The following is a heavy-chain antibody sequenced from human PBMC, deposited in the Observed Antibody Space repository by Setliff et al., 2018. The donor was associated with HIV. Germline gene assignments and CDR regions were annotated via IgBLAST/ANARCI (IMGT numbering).Heavy chain of an antibody. CDR3: ASMWKVGA. CDR2: IKKDGREK. Sequence: PSETLSLTCTVSGGSISSFSYYWGWIRQAPGKGLEWVATIKKDGREKYYVDSVKGRYTISRDNARTSLYLEMSSLRVEDTAVYFCASMWKVGAWGRGTLVTVSS. D-gene: IGHD1-26*01. J-gene: IGHJ5*02. V-gene: IGHV3-7*03. CDR1: GGSISSFSYY.